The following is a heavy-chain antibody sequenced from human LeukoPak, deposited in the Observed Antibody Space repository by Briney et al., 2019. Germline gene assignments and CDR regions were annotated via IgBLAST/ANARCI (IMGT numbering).Heavy chain of an antibody. CDR2: ISSGSSYI. D-gene: IGHD2-15*01. V-gene: IGHV3-21*01. CDR1: GFTFSSYS. CDR3: ARDGGGVVVVVAATTGTGMDV. Sequence: PGGSLRLSCAASGFTFSSYSMNWVRQAPGKGLEWVSSISSGSSYIYYADSVKGRFTISRDNAKNSLYLQMNRLRAEDTAVYYCARDGGGVVVVVAATTGTGMDVWGKGTTVTVSS. J-gene: IGHJ6*04.